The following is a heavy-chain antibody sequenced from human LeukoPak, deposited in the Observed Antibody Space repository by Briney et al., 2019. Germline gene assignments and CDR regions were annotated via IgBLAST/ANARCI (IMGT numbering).Heavy chain of an antibody. CDR2: ISSSSSYI. D-gene: IGHD6-19*01. V-gene: IGHV3-21*01. J-gene: IGHJ3*02. CDR3: ARDSSCGWPRDDAFDI. CDR1: GFTFSSYS. Sequence: GGSLRLSCAASGFTFSSYSMNWVRQAPGKGLEWVSSISSSSSYIYYADSVKGRFTISRDNAKNSLYLQMNSLRAEDTAVYYCARDSSCGWPRDDAFDIWGQGTMVTVSS.